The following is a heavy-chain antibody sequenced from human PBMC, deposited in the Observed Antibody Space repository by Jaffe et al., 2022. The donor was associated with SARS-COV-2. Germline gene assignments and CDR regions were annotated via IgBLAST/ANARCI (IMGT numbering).Heavy chain of an antibody. CDR3: ARDWITMVLNPDFNWFDP. Sequence: QVQLQESGPGLVKPSETLSLTCTVSGGSISSYYWSWIRQPAGKGLEWIGRIYTSGSTNYNPSLKSRVTMSVDTSKNQFSLKLSSVTAADTAVYYCARDWITMVLNPDFNWFDPWGQGTLVTVSS. CDR1: GGSISSYY. V-gene: IGHV4-4*07. J-gene: IGHJ5*02. D-gene: IGHD3-10*01. CDR2: IYTSGST.